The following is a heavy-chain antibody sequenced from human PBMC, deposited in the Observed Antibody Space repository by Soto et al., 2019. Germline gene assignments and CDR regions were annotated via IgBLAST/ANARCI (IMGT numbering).Heavy chain of an antibody. Sequence: SETLSLTCTVSGDSISDYYWNWTREPPGKGLEWIGFINYSGSTNYNPSLKSRVTISVDRSKNQFSLRLSSVTAADTAVYYCAREGRRSFRFREYYYGVYVWGQGTTVTVSS. CDR1: GDSISDYY. V-gene: IGHV4-59*01. D-gene: IGHD6-6*01. J-gene: IGHJ6*02. CDR2: INYSGST. CDR3: AREGRRSFRFREYYYGVYV.